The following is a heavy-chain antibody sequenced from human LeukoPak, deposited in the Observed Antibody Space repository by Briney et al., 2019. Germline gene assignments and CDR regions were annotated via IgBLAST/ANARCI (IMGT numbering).Heavy chain of an antibody. CDR3: ARDLSN. CDR1: GFTFSSYS. J-gene: IGHJ3*01. V-gene: IGHV3-48*01. Sequence: GGSLRLSCAASGFTFSSYSMNWVRQAPGQGLEWVSYISSSSSTIYYADSVKGRFTISRDNAKNSLYLQMSSVRAEDTAVYYCARDLSNWGQGTMVTVSS. CDR2: ISSSSSTI.